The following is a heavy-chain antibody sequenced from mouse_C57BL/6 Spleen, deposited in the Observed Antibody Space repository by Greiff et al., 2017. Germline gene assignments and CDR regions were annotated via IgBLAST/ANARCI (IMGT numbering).Heavy chain of an antibody. CDR2: IYPRSGNT. J-gene: IGHJ3*01. CDR1: GYTFTSYG. D-gene: IGHD2-3*01. V-gene: IGHV1-81*01. CDR3: ARDRDGYYWFAY. Sequence: VKLMESGAELARPGASVKLSCKASGYTFTSYGISWVKQRTGQGLEWIGEIYPRSGNTYYNEKFKGKATLTADKSSSTAYMELRSLTSEDSAVYFCARDRDGYYWFAYWGQGALVTVSA.